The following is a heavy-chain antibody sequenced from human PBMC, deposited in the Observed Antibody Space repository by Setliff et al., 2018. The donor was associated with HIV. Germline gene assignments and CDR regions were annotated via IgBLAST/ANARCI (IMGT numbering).Heavy chain of an antibody. J-gene: IGHJ6*02. CDR1: GFTFSSYW. CDR2: LNPEANYI. V-gene: IGHV3-74*01. CDR3: VRDTFDGRSYYGWDV. Sequence: GSLRLSCAASGFTFSSYWMHWVRQSPGEGLLWVARLNPEANYIHYADSVKGRFTISRDNAKNTLYLQMNSLRTEDTAVYYCVRDTFDGRSYYGWDVWGQGTTVTVSS. D-gene: IGHD3-9*01.